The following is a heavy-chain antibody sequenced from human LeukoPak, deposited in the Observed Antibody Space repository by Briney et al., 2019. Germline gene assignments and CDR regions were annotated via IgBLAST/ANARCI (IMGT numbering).Heavy chain of an antibody. V-gene: IGHV3-23*01. CDR2: ISGSGSTI. D-gene: IGHD2/OR15-2a*01. CDR3: ARDFSPTD. CDR1: GFTFSSYA. Sequence: GGSLRLPCAASGFTFSSYAMSWVRQAPGKGLEWVSAISGSGSTIYYADSVKGRFTISRDNAKNSLYLQMNSLRAEDTAVYYCARDFSPTDWGQGTLVTVSS. J-gene: IGHJ4*02.